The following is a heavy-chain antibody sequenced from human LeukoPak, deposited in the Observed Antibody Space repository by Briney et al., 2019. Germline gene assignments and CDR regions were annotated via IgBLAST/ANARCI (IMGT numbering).Heavy chain of an antibody. CDR2: IRYDGSNK. D-gene: IGHD3-22*01. Sequence: PGGSLRLSCAASGLTFNSYGMHWVRQAPGKGLEWVAFIRYDGSNKYYADSVKGRFTISRDNSKNTLYLQMNSLRAEDTAVYYCACDTYYYDSSGYYQDYWGQGTLVTVSS. CDR3: ACDTYYYDSSGYYQDY. V-gene: IGHV3-30*02. CDR1: GLTFNSYG. J-gene: IGHJ4*02.